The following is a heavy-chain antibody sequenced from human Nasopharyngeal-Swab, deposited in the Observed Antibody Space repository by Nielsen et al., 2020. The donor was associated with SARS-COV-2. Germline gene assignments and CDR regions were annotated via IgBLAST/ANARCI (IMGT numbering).Heavy chain of an antibody. CDR2: IIPIFGTA. V-gene: IGHV1-69*13. CDR1: GYTFTSYY. D-gene: IGHD6-19*01. CDR3: ARDLYSSGGKYYYYGMDV. Sequence: SVKVSCKASGYTFTSYYMHWVRQAPGQGLEWMGGIIPIFGTANYAQKFQGRVTITADESTSTAYMELSSLRAGDTAVYYCARDLYSSGGKYYYYGMDVWGQGTTVTVSS. J-gene: IGHJ6*02.